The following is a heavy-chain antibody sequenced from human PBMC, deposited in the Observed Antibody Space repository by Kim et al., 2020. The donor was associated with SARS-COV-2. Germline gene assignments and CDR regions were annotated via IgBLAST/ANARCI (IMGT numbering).Heavy chain of an antibody. J-gene: IGHJ5*02. D-gene: IGHD3-9*01. CDR2: INPSGGST. V-gene: IGHV1-46*01. Sequence: ASVKVSCKASGYTFTSYYMHWVRQAPGQGLEWMGIINPSGGSTSYAQKFQGRVTMTRDTSTSTVYMELSSLRSEDTAVYYCARQGDYDILTGYYIGGWFDPWGQGTLVTVSS. CDR3: ARQGDYDILTGYYIGGWFDP. CDR1: GYTFTSYY.